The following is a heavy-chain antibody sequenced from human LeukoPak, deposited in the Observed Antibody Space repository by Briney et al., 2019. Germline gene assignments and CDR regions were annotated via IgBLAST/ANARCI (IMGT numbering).Heavy chain of an antibody. CDR2: MYTTGST. J-gene: IGHJ2*01. CDR3: ARERYHLLYRSSDWYFDL. D-gene: IGHD2-2*02. CDR1: GGSISSYY. Sequence: SETLSLTCTVSGGSISSYYWSWIRQPAGKGLEWIGRMYTTGSTNYNPSLKSRVTMSVDTSKNQFSLKLSSVTAADTAVYYCARERYHLLYRSSDWYFDLWGRGTLVTVSS. V-gene: IGHV4-4*07.